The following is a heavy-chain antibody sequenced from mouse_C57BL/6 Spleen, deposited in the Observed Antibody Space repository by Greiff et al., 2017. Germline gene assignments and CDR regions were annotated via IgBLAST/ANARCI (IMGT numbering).Heavy chain of an antibody. D-gene: IGHD1-1*01. Sequence: QVQLKQPGTELVKPGASVKLSCKASGYTFTSYWMHWVKQRPGQGLEWIGNINPSNGGTNYNEKFKSKATLTVDKSSSTAYMQLSSLTSEDSAVYYYATYGSGYCFDYWGQGTTRTVSS. CDR1: GYTFTSYW. V-gene: IGHV1-53*01. J-gene: IGHJ2*01. CDR2: INPSNGGT. CDR3: ATYGSGYCFDY.